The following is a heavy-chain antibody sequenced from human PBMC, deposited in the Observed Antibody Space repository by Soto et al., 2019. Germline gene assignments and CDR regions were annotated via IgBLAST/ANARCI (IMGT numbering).Heavy chain of an antibody. CDR1: GFIFSNYW. D-gene: IGHD5-12*01. CDR2: ITSDGSII. J-gene: IGHJ4*02. Sequence: GGSLRLSCAASGFIFSNYWMHWVRQAPGKGLEWVSRITSDGSIISYADSVKGRFTISRDNAKNTLSLQMNSLRAEDTAVYYCAKDLRGGYDWYFDYWGQGALVTVSS. V-gene: IGHV3-74*01. CDR3: AKDLRGGYDWYFDY.